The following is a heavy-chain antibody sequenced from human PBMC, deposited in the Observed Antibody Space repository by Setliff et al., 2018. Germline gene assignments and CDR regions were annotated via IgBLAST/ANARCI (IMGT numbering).Heavy chain of an antibody. CDR3: ARMSGFLYMDV. CDR1: GGSISSYY. V-gene: IGHV4-59*08. Sequence: PSETLSLTCTVSGGSISSYYWSWIRQPPGKGLEWIGYIYYSGSTSYYNPSLKSRVTISVDTSKNQFSLTLSSVTAADTAVYYCARMSGFLYMDVWGKGTTVTVSS. J-gene: IGHJ6*03. CDR2: IYYSGSTS. D-gene: IGHD3-3*01.